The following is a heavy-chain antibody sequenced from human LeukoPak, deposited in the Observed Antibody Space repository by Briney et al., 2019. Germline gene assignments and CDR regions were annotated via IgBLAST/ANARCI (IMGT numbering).Heavy chain of an antibody. J-gene: IGHJ3*02. V-gene: IGHV4-30-2*01. CDR2: IYHSDSGTA. Sequence: SETLSLTCAVSGGSISSGGYSWNWIRQPPGKGLEWIGYIYHSDSGTAYYNPSLKSRVIISLDRSKNQFSLDLTSVTAADTAVYYCATSRIFGGTHDTFDIWGQGTMVTVSS. CDR3: ATSRIFGGTHDTFDI. CDR1: GGSISSGGYS. D-gene: IGHD3-3*02.